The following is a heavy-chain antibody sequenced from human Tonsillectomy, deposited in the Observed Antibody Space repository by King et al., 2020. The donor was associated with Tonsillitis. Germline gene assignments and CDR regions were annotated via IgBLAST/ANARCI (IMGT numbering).Heavy chain of an antibody. Sequence: VQLQESGPGLVKPSETLSLTCAVSGYSISSGYYWGWIRQPPGKGLEWIGSIYHSGSTYYNPSLKSRVTISLDTSKNQFSLKLSSVTAADTDVYYCARGGYRSSSDVDDWGQGTLVTVSS. CDR1: GYSISSGYY. J-gene: IGHJ4*02. V-gene: IGHV4-38-2*01. CDR2: IYHSGST. D-gene: IGHD6-13*01. CDR3: ARGGYRSSSDVDD.